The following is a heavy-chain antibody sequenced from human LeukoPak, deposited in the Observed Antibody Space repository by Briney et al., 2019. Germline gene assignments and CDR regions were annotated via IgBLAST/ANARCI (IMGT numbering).Heavy chain of an antibody. CDR3: ARDKVPGDS. V-gene: IGHV4-59*01. CDR1: GFTFSSYA. J-gene: IGHJ4*02. CDR2: IYYSGST. Sequence: GSLRLSCAASGFTFSSYAMSWIRQPPGKGLEWIGYIYYSGSTVYNPSLKSRVTISVDTSRNQFSLKLSSVTAADTAIYYCARDKVPGDSWGQGTLVTVSS.